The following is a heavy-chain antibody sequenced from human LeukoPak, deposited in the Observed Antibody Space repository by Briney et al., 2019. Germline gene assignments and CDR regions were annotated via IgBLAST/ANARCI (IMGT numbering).Heavy chain of an antibody. CDR1: GGSISSYY. J-gene: IGHJ5*02. Sequence: SETLSLTCTVSGGSISSYYWSWIRQPPGMGLEWIGCIYYSGSTNYNPSLKSRVTISVDTSKDQFSLRLTSVTAADTAVYYCAREGTSGTHLNWFDPWGQGTLVTVSS. V-gene: IGHV4-59*01. CDR3: AREGTSGTHLNWFDP. CDR2: IYYSGST. D-gene: IGHD1-1*01.